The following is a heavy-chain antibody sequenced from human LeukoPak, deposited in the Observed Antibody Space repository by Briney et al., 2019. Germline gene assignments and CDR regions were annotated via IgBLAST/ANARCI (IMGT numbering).Heavy chain of an antibody. J-gene: IGHJ4*02. CDR3: ARVLGTAVPFTGVY. V-gene: IGHV1-2*02. CDR2: INPNSGGT. CDR1: GYTFTGYY. D-gene: IGHD6-19*01. Sequence: ASVKVSCKASGYTFTGYYMHWVRQAPGQGLEWMGWINPNSGGTNYAQKFQGRVTMTRDTSISTAYMELSRLRSDDTAVYYCARVLGTAVPFTGVYWGQGTLVTVSS.